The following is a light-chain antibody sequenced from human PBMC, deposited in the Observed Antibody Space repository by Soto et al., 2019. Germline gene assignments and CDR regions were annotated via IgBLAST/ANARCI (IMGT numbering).Light chain of an antibody. CDR3: QQYNSYSLT. V-gene: IGKV1-5*03. CDR1: QSISNW. Sequence: DIQMTQSPSTLSASVGDRVTIACRASQSISNWLAWYQQRPGKAPKLLIYKASNLESGVPSRFSGSGSGTEFTLTISSLQPDDFATYYCQQYNSYSLTFGGGTKVDI. CDR2: KAS. J-gene: IGKJ4*01.